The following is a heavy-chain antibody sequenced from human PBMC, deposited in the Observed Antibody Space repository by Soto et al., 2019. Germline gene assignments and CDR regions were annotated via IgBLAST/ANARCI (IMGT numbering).Heavy chain of an antibody. Sequence: PGGSLRLSCAASGFTFSSYAMSWVRQAPGKGLEWVSAISGSGGSTYYADSVKGRFTISRDNSKNTLYLQMNSLRAEDTAVYYCASSPPLGYCSSTSCSADYWGQGTLVTVSS. CDR1: GFTFSSYA. CDR2: ISGSGGST. J-gene: IGHJ4*02. D-gene: IGHD2-2*01. CDR3: ASSPPLGYCSSTSCSADY. V-gene: IGHV3-23*01.